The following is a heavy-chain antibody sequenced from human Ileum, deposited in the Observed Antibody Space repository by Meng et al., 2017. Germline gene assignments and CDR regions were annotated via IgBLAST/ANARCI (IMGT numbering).Heavy chain of an antibody. CDR1: GGSFSGYY. CDR2: IYTSGST. J-gene: IGHJ6*02. D-gene: IGHD4-17*01. V-gene: IGHV4-59*10. CDR3: ARSSTDGVTTVNYYYYGMDV. Sequence: SETLSLTCAVYGGSFSGYYWSWIRQPAGKGLEWIGRIYTSGSTNYNPSLKSRVTISLDASKNQFSLKLSSVTAADTAVYYCARSSTDGVTTVNYYYYGMDVWGQGTTVTVSS.